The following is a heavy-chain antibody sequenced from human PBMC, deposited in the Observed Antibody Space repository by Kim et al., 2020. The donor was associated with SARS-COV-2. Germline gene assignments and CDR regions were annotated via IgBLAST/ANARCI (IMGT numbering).Heavy chain of an antibody. CDR3: ARDMRFLEWSQPSYYYYGMDV. V-gene: IGHV3-7*03. CDR2: IKQDGSEK. D-gene: IGHD3-3*01. CDR1: GFTFSSYW. J-gene: IGHJ6*02. Sequence: GGSLRLSCAASGFTFSSYWMSWVRQAPGKGLEWVANIKQDGSEKYYVDSVKGRFTISRDNAKNSLYLQMNSLRAEDTAVYYCARDMRFLEWSQPSYYYYGMDVWGQGTTVTVSS.